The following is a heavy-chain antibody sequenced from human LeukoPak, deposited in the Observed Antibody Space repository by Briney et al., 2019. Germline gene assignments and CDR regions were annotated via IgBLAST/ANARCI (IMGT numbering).Heavy chain of an antibody. D-gene: IGHD3-10*01. J-gene: IGHJ4*02. V-gene: IGHV3-74*01. CDR1: GFTFSTYW. CDR2: INTDGSDT. Sequence: GGSLRLSCAASGFTFSTYWMHWVRQAPGKGLVWVSRINTDGSDTNYADSAKGRFTISRDNAKNSLYLQMNSLRAEDTAVYYCARDIRDGDFDYWGQGTLVTVSS. CDR3: ARDIRDGDFDY.